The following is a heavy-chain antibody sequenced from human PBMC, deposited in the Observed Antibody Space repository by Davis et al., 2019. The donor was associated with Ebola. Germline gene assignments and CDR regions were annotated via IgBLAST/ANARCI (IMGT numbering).Heavy chain of an antibody. CDR3: ARGGGGGLLDDY. Sequence: GSLRLSCAASGFTFTRYGMNWVRQAPGKGLEWVSYIGPSSTTIYYADSVKGRFTISRDNAKNSLYLQMNSLRDEDTAVYYCARGGGGGLLDDYWGQGTLVTVSS. J-gene: IGHJ4*02. CDR1: GFTFTRYG. D-gene: IGHD3-16*01. CDR2: IGPSSTTI. V-gene: IGHV3-48*02.